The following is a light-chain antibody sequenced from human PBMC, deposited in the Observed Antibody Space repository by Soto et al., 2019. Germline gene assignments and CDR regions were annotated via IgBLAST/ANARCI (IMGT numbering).Light chain of an antibody. CDR2: RTS. J-gene: IGKJ3*01. V-gene: IGKV1-39*01. CDR1: DNINKD. Sequence: DIQLTQSTSSLAASVGDRVTIACRSSDNINKDLNWYQQKVGRAPALLIYRTSDFQSGVPSRFSGRGSGTDFTLTISGLQPEDVATYYCQQSSRTPFTFGQGTKVDIK. CDR3: QQSSRTPFT.